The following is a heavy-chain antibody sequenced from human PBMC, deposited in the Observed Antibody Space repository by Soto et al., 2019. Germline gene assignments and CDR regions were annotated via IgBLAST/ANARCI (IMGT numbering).Heavy chain of an antibody. J-gene: IGHJ5*02. V-gene: IGHV4-59*01. CDR1: GGSISSYY. CDR2: IYYSGST. D-gene: IGHD2-2*01. Sequence: QVQLQESGPGLVKPSETLSLTCTVSGGSISSYYWSWIRQPPGKGLEWIGYIYYSGSTNYNPSLKSRVTISVDTSKNQFSLKLSSVTAADTAVYYCARSLPSRGGYNWFDPWGQGTLVTVSS. CDR3: ARSLPSRGGYNWFDP.